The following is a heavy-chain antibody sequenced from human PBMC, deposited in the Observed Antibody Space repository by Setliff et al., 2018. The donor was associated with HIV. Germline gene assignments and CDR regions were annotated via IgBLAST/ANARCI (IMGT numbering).Heavy chain of an antibody. CDR2: ISGSNK. CDR3: AKDLGGGSYGNWAYGMDV. V-gene: IGHV3-23*03. CDR1: GFSFRSYA. J-gene: IGHJ6*02. Sequence: GGSLRLSCAASGFSFRSYAVSWVRQAPGKGLEWVSVISGSNKYYADSVKGRFTISRDNSKNTLNLQMNSLRAEDTALYYCAKDLGGGSYGNWAYGMDVGGQGTTVTVSS. D-gene: IGHD4-17*01.